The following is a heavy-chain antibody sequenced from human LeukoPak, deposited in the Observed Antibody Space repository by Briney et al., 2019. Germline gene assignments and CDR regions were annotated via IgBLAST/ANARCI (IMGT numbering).Heavy chain of an antibody. J-gene: IGHJ6*02. D-gene: IGHD2-2*01. CDR3: AKVIRRYCSSTSCWDYYYGMDV. CDR1: GFTFSSYA. CDR2: ISGSGGSI. V-gene: IGHV3-23*01. Sequence: GGSLRLSCAASGFTFSSYAMSWVRQAPGKGLEWVSAISGSGGSIYYADSVKGRFTISRDNSKNTLYLQMNSLRAEDTAVYYCAKVIRRYCSSTSCWDYYYGMDVWGQGTTVTVSS.